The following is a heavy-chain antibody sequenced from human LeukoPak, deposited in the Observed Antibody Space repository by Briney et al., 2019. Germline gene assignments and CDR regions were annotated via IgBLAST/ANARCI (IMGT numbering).Heavy chain of an antibody. CDR2: ISYDGSNK. J-gene: IGHJ3*02. D-gene: IGHD6-19*01. CDR1: ALSLSSYC. CDR3: AKDGRGYRSGWTDAIDI. V-gene: IGHV3-30*18. Sequence: GRSLRPACAASALSLSSYCVHCVRHAPGRWLEWEAVISYDGSNKYYADSVKSRFTTSRHNSKTTLYLQMNRLRAEDTAVYYCAKDGRGYRSGWTDAIDIWGQGTMVTASS.